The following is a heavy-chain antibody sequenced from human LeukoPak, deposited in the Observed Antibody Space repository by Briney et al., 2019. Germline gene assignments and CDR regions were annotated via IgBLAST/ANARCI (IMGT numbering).Heavy chain of an antibody. J-gene: IGHJ6*02. CDR2: VKQDGSEK. V-gene: IGHV3-7*01. CDR3: ARDPNYDILTGYPYYYYYYGMDV. D-gene: IGHD3-9*01. Sequence: GGSLRLSCAASGFTFSIYWMSWVRQAPGKGLEWVANVKQDGSEKFYVDSVKGRLTISRDNSKNTLYLQMNSLRAEDTAVYYCARDPNYDILTGYPYYYYYYGMDVWGQGTTVTVSS. CDR1: GFTFSIYW.